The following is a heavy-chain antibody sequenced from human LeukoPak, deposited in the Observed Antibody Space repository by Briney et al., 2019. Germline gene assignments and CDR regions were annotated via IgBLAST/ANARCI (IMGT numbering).Heavy chain of an antibody. CDR3: GASVFW. J-gene: IGHJ4*02. D-gene: IGHD3-3*01. V-gene: IGHV3-7*03. Sequence: PGGSLRLSCVASGFTFSSYWMSWVRQAPGKGLEWVANIKQDGSEKNYVDSVKGRFTISRDNAKNSLYLQMNSLRAEDSAVYYCGASVFWWGQGTLVTVSS. CDR2: IKQDGSEK. CDR1: GFTFSSYW.